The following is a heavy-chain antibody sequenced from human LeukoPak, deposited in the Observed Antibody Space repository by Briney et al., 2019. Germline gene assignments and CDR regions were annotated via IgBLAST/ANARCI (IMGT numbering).Heavy chain of an antibody. CDR3: AWRDEATSTFFDY. CDR2: IYPGDSDS. CDR1: GYSFTSYW. V-gene: IGHV5-51*01. D-gene: IGHD2-2*01. J-gene: IGHJ4*02. Sequence: GESLKISCKASGYSFTSYWIGWVRQMPGKGLDWMGIIYPGDSDSRYSQCCQGQFTISVDKSISTAYLQWSSLKASDTAIYYCAWRDEATSTFFDYWGQGTLVTVSS.